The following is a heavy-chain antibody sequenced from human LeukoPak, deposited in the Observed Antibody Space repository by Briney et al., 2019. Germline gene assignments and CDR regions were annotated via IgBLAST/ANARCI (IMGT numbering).Heavy chain of an antibody. CDR3: AKDGERFLGWSPPLGY. CDR1: GFTISSYA. V-gene: IGHV3-23*01. Sequence: PGGSLRLSCAVSGFTISSYAMSWVRQAPGKGLEWVSAMSGSGGSTYYADSVKGRITISRDNSKNMLYLEMNSLRAEDTAVYYCAKDGERFLGWSPPLGYWGQGTLVTVSS. CDR2: MSGSGGST. D-gene: IGHD3-3*01. J-gene: IGHJ4*01.